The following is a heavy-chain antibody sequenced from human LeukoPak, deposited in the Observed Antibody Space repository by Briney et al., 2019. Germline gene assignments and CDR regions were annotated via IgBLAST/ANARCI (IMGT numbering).Heavy chain of an antibody. CDR1: GGSISSYY. J-gene: IGHJ4*02. V-gene: IGHV4-59*01. D-gene: IGHD3-10*01. CDR3: ARAVPLY. Sequence: SETLSLTCTVSGGSISSYYWSWIRQPPGKGLEWIGYIYYSGSTNYNPSLKSRVTISVDTSKNQFSLKLSSVIAADTAVYYCARAVPLYWGQGTLVTVSS. CDR2: IYYSGST.